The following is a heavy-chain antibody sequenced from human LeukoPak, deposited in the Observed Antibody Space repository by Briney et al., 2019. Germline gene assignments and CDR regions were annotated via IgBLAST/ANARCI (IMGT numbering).Heavy chain of an antibody. J-gene: IGHJ4*02. V-gene: IGHV4-59*08. CDR1: GDSIKTYY. CDR2: IDYSGRT. CDR3: VRRNCVN. D-gene: IGHD2-21*01. Sequence: SETLCLTCTVSGDSIKTYYWSWIRQPPGKGLEWIAYIDYSGRTSYNPSLKSRVSISIDTSKNQFSLRLSSVTAADTAVYYCVRRNCVNWGQATLVTVSS.